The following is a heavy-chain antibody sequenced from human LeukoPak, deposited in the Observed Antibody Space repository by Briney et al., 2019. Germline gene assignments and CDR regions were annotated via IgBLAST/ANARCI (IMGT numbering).Heavy chain of an antibody. CDR3: ARDRNGYSYGYRDY. V-gene: IGHV1-69*04. D-gene: IGHD5-18*01. CDR1: GSTYRGYA. J-gene: IGHJ4*02. CDR2: IIPILGIA. Sequence: ALVKVSSTASGSTYRGYAISEGRQAPGQGLEWMGRIIPILGIANYAQKFQGRVTITADKSTSTAYMELSSLRSEDTAVYYCARDRNGYSYGYRDYWGQGTLVTVSS.